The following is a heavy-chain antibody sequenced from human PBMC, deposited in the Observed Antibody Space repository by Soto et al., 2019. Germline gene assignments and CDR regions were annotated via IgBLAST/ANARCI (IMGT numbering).Heavy chain of an antibody. CDR1: GGTFSAYT. D-gene: IGHD6-6*01. CDR3: AAKKYRSSSTSYFYNYGMDI. Sequence: QVQLVQSGAEVKRPGSSVKVSCRASGGTFSAYTFSWVRQAPGQGLEWLGGLIPFLGSSKYVHNFHARGTFSADESTATAFMDLSGLRSWDTAVYYGAAKKYRSSSTSYFYNYGMDIWGQGTTVTVSS. J-gene: IGHJ6*02. V-gene: IGHV1-69*01. CDR2: LIPFLGSS.